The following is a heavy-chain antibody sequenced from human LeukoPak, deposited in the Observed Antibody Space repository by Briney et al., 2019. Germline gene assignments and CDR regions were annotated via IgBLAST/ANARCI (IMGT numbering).Heavy chain of an antibody. J-gene: IGHJ4*02. CDR3: ARQDSGYSYGLYY. CDR2: IYPGDSDT. Sequence: GESLKISCKGSGYSFTSYWIGWVRQMPGKGLEWMGIIYPGDSDTRYSPSFQGQVTISADKSISTAYLQRSSLKASDTAMYYCARQDSGYSYGLYYWGQGTLVTVSS. V-gene: IGHV5-51*01. CDR1: GYSFTSYW. D-gene: IGHD5-18*01.